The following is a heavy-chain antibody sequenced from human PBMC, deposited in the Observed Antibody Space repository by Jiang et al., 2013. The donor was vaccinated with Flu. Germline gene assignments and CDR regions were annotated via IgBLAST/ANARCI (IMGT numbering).Heavy chain of an antibody. CDR2: IGTAGDT. Sequence: WVSAIGTAGDTYYPGSVKGRFTISRENSQNSLYLQMNSLRAGDTAVYYCARAGTVKGYYYYYGMDVWGQGTTVTVSS. CDR3: ARAGTVKGYYYYYGMDV. V-gene: IGHV3-13*01. J-gene: IGHJ6*02. D-gene: IGHD4-17*01.